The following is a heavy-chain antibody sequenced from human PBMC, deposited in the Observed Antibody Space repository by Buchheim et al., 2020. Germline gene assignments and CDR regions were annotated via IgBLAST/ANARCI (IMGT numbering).Heavy chain of an antibody. V-gene: IGHV3-48*03. Sequence: EVKLLESGGGLVQPGGSLRLSCTASGFTFSSYVMHWVRQAPGKGLECISYISSSGATMYYADSVKGRFTIFRDNVKNSLYLQMNSLRAEDTAIYYCARGSVFGYWGQGTL. D-gene: IGHD1-26*01. CDR3: ARGSVFGY. J-gene: IGHJ4*02. CDR2: ISSSGATM. CDR1: GFTFSSYV.